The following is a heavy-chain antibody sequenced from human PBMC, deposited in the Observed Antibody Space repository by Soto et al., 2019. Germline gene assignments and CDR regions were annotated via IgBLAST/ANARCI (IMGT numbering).Heavy chain of an antibody. D-gene: IGHD6-13*01. CDR3: AHSKKQYSSRWYDGYYFDY. V-gene: IGHV2-5*01. CDR1: GFSLSTSGVG. J-gene: IGHJ4*02. Sequence: QITLKESGLPLVKPTQTLTLTCIFSGFSLSTSGVGVGWIRQPPGKALEWLALIYWNDDKRYSPSLKSRLTITKDTSKNQVVLTMTNMDPVDTATYYCAHSKKQYSSRWYDGYYFDYWGQGALVTVSS. CDR2: IYWNDDK.